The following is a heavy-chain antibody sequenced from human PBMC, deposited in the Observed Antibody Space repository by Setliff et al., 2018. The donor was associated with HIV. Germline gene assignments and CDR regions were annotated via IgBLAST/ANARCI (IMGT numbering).Heavy chain of an antibody. V-gene: IGHV5-51*01. CDR3: ARRDGRSMNAFEI. CDR1: DYTFTTYW. J-gene: IGHJ3*02. Sequence: ESLKISCKAVDYTFTTYWIGWVRQMPGEGLEWMGIIYPEDSNIKYNPPFQNQVTISADKSISTAYLQVHNLKASDTATYYCARRDGRSMNAFEIWGPGTMVTVSS. CDR2: IYPEDSNI. D-gene: IGHD6-13*01.